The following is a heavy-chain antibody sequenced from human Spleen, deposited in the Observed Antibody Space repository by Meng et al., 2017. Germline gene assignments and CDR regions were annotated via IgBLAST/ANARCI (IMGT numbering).Heavy chain of an antibody. V-gene: IGHV1-2*06. D-gene: IGHD1-26*01. CDR1: GYTFPDYW. J-gene: IGHJ4*02. CDR3: ARVSFGHSGSYM. CDR2: INPKSGDT. Sequence: ASVKVSCKASGYTFPDYWLHWVRRAPGQGLEWMGRINPKSGDTHYAQRFQGRVTMTGDTSISTAYMELSGLRSDDTAVYYCARVSFGHSGSYMWGQGTLVTVSS.